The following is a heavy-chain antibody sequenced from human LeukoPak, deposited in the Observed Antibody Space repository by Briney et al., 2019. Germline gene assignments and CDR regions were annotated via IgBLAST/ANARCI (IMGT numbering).Heavy chain of an antibody. CDR2: IYCSGST. J-gene: IGHJ3*02. D-gene: IGHD3-9*01. CDR3: ARVLRYFGWTQTGYAFDI. Sequence: SETLSLTCTVSGGSISSYYWSWIRQPPGKGLEWIGYIYCSGSTNYNPSLKSRVTISVDTSKNQFSQKLSSVTAADTAVNYCARVLRYFGWTQTGYAFDIWGQGTMVTVSS. V-gene: IGHV4-59*01. CDR1: GGSISSYY.